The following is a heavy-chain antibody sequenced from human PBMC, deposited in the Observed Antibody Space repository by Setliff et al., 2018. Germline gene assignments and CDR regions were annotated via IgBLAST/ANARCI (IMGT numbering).Heavy chain of an antibody. V-gene: IGHV1-46*01. CDR3: AADLYSGYDRPFDY. J-gene: IGHJ4*02. Sequence: ASVKVSCKASGYTFTSYYMHWVRQAPGQGLEWMGIINPSGGSTSYAQKFQGRVTITRDRSTSTAYMELSSLRSEDTAVYYCAADLYSGYDRPFDYWGQGTLVTVSS. CDR2: INPSGGST. D-gene: IGHD5-12*01. CDR1: GYTFTSYY.